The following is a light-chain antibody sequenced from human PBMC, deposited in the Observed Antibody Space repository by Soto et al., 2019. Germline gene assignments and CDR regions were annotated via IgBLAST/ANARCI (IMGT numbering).Light chain of an antibody. J-gene: IGKJ4*01. CDR1: QSISSY. CDR2: AAS. CDR3: HQSYSTPLT. Sequence: DIQMTQSPSSLSASVGDRVTITCRASQSISSYLNWYQQKLGKAPKLLIYAASSLQTGVPSRFSGSGSGTDFTLTIRSLQPEDFATYYCHQSYSTPLTFGGGTKVEIQ. V-gene: IGKV1-39*01.